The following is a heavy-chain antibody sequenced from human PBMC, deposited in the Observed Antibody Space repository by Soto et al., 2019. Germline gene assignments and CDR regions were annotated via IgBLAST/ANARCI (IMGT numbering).Heavy chain of an antibody. CDR2: ISSSSSYI. Sequence: GGSLRLSCAASGFTFSSYSMNWVRQAPGKGLEWVSSISSSSSYIYYADSVKGRFTISRDNAENSLYLQMNSLRAEDTALYYCAKARMAGYYYYGMAVWGQGTTVTVSS. CDR1: GFTFSSYS. CDR3: AKARMAGYYYYGMAV. D-gene: IGHD2-8*01. V-gene: IGHV3-21*04. J-gene: IGHJ6*02.